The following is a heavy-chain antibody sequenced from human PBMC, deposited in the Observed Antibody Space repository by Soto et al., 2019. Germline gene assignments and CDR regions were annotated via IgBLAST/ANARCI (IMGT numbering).Heavy chain of an antibody. CDR1: GGTFSSYA. CDR2: IIPIFGTA. CDR3: ASSRQSLGFPLGSLYYFDY. V-gene: IGHV1-69*13. J-gene: IGHJ4*02. Sequence: SVKVSCKASGGTFSSYAISWVRQAPGLGLEWMGGIIPIFGTANYAQKFQGRVTITADESTSTAYTELSSLRSEDTAVYYCASSRQSLGFPLGSLYYFDYWGQGTLVTVSS. D-gene: IGHD1-1*01.